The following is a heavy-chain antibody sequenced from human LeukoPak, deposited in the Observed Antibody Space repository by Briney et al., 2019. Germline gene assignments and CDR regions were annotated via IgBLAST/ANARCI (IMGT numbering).Heavy chain of an antibody. J-gene: IGHJ4*02. CDR2: MQPHTGDT. CDR3: ARVPRDRSSLDS. V-gene: IGHV1-8*01. Sequence: GASVKVSCKASEYNFTSYDINWVRQATGQGLEWMGWMQPHTGDTGYAQTFQGRVTMTRDTSISTVYMELRSLGSEDTAVYYCARVPRDRSSLDSWGQGTLVTVSS. CDR1: EYNFTSYD. D-gene: IGHD6-6*01.